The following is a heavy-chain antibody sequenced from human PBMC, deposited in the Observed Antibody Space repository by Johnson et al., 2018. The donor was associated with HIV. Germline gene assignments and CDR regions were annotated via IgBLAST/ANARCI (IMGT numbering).Heavy chain of an antibody. V-gene: IGHV3-11*04. Sequence: VQLVESGGGVVQPGRSLRLSCAASGFTFSDYYMSWIRQAPGKGLEWVSYISSSGSTIYYADSVKGRFTISRDNAKNSLYLQMNSLRAEDTAVYYCARDRIRSAHAFDIWGQGTMVTVSS. CDR2: ISSSGSTI. CDR3: ARDRIRSAHAFDI. CDR1: GFTFSDYY. J-gene: IGHJ3*02. D-gene: IGHD6-6*01.